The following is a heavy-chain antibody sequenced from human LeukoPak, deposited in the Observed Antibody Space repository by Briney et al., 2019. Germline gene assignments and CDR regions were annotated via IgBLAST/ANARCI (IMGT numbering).Heavy chain of an antibody. J-gene: IGHJ4*02. CDR3: ARRRYDSSGYFDY. Sequence: PGGSLRLSCACSGFTFSGYAMSWVRKAPGKGLEWFPGITGGGDVPACADPVKGRLPFSRDNSKKTWYLQMNSLRLEDTAVYYCARRRYDSSGYFDYWGQGTLVLVSS. D-gene: IGHD3-22*01. CDR2: ITGGGDVP. CDR1: GFTFSGYA. V-gene: IGHV3-23*01.